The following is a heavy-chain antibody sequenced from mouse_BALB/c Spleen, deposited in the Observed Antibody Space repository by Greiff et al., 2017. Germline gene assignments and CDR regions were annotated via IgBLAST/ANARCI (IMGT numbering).Heavy chain of an antibody. CDR2: ISSGGSYT. CDR1: GFTFSSYA. Sequence: EVQLVESGGGLVKPGGSLKLSCAASGFTFSSYAMSWVRQSPEKRLEWVAEISSGGSYTYYPDTVTGRFTISRDNAKNTLYLEMSSLRSEDTAMYYCARSYYGSSDYGGQGTSVTVSS. V-gene: IGHV5-9-4*01. D-gene: IGHD1-1*01. J-gene: IGHJ4*01. CDR3: ARSYYGSSDY.